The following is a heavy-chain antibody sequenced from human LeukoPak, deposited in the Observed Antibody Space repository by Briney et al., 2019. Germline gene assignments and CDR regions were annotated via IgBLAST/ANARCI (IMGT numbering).Heavy chain of an antibody. CDR1: GYTFTGYY. Sequence: ASVKVSCKASGYTFTGYYMHWVRQAPGQGLEWTGRIDPNNGATNYAQKFQGRVTMTRDTSISTVYMELSRLKSDDTAVYFCATYSGNYQSGYWGQGTLVTVSS. D-gene: IGHD1-26*01. CDR2: IDPNNGAT. V-gene: IGHV1-2*06. J-gene: IGHJ4*02. CDR3: ATYSGNYQSGY.